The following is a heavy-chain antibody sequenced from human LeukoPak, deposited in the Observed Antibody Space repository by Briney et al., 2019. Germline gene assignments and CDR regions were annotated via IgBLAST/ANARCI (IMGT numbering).Heavy chain of an antibody. CDR2: INPSGGST. V-gene: IGHV1-46*01. J-gene: IGHJ4*02. CDR3: ARGAKTYYYGSGSYFFGD. D-gene: IGHD3-10*01. CDR1: GYTFTSYY. Sequence: ASVKVSCKASGYTFTSYYMHWVRQAPGQGLEWMGIINPSGGSTSYAQKFQGRVTMTRDTSTSTVYMELSRLRSEDTAVYYCARGAKTYYYGSGSYFFGDWGQGTLVTVSS.